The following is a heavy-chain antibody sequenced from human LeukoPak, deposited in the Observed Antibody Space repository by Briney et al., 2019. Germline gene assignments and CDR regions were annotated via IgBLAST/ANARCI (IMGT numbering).Heavy chain of an antibody. J-gene: IGHJ4*02. CDR3: ARHKGTEVAIPPLLDH. CDR1: GASINNFNYY. V-gene: IGHV4-39*01. Sequence: PSETLSLTCTVSGASINNFNYYWGRVRQPQGQGLEWIVSINYSGDTYYNSSLKSQVTIPVDTSENQLSLQVNSVTAADTSVYYCARHKGTEVAIPPLLDHWGQGTLVTVSS. D-gene: IGHD2-21*01. CDR2: INYSGDT.